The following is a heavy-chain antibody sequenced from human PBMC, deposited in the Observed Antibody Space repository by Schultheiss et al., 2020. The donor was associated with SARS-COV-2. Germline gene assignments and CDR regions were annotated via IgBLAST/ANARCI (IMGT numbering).Heavy chain of an antibody. CDR2: IKEDGRET. J-gene: IGHJ4*02. V-gene: IGHV3-7*05. D-gene: IGHD3-16*01. CDR1: GFTFSSYG. Sequence: GGSLRLSCAASGFTFSSYGMHWVRQAPGTGPEWVANIKEDGRETYYVDSVKGRFTISRDNSKNTLYLQMNSLRAEDTAVYYCARRSGGSKDSWGQGTLVTVSS. CDR3: ARRSGGSKDS.